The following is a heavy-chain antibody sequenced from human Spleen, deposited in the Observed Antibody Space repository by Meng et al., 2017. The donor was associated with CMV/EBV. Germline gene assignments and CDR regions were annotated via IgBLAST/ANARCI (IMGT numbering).Heavy chain of an antibody. CDR3: ARDGIETAGSFDYYYGMDV. CDR1: GFTFSYYS. Sequence: GGSLRLSCAASGFTFSYYSMDWVRQAPGKVLEWVSSISRSSNYIYYADSVKGRFTISRDNAKNSLYLQVNSLRAEDSAVYYCARDGIETAGSFDYYYGMDVWGQGTTVTVSS. J-gene: IGHJ6*02. D-gene: IGHD6-13*01. CDR2: ISRSSNYI. V-gene: IGHV3-21*01.